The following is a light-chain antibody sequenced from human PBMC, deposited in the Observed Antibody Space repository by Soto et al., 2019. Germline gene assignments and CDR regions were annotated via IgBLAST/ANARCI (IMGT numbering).Light chain of an antibody. CDR2: DVS. CDR1: SSDVGNYNY. Sequence: SALTQPASVSGSPGQSITISCTGTSSDVGNYNYVSWYQQHPGKATKLMIYDVSNRHSGVSNRFSGTKSGNTASLTISGLQAEGGADYYCSSFTTCSTYVFRTGTRVTVL. V-gene: IGLV2-14*01. CDR3: SSFTTCSTYV. J-gene: IGLJ1*01.